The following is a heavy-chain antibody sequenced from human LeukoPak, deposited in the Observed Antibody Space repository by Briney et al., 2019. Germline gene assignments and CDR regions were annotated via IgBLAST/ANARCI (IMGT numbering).Heavy chain of an antibody. CDR3: ARDRLPAAGTLDWFDP. Sequence: ASVNVSCKASGGTFSSYAISCVRQAPGQGLEWMGGIIPIFGTANYAQKFQGRVTITADKSTSTAYMELSSLRSEDTAVYYCARDRLPAAGTLDWFDPWGQGTLVTVSS. J-gene: IGHJ5*02. CDR2: IIPIFGTA. CDR1: GGTFSSYA. V-gene: IGHV1-69*06. D-gene: IGHD6-13*01.